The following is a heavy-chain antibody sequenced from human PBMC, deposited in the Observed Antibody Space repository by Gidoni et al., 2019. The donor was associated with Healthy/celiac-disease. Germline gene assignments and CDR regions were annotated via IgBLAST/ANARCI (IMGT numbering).Heavy chain of an antibody. CDR3: ARDGGYDDIWGSYRNDAFDI. Sequence: EVQRVESGGGLVKPGGSRRRSCAASGCTFSGYSMNWVRQAPGKGLEWVSSIISSSSYIYYADSVKGRFTISRDNAKNSLYLQMNSLRAEYTAVYYCARDGGYDDIWGSYRNDAFDIWGQGTMVTVSS. CDR2: IISSSSYI. V-gene: IGHV3-21*01. D-gene: IGHD3-16*02. J-gene: IGHJ3*02. CDR1: GCTFSGYS.